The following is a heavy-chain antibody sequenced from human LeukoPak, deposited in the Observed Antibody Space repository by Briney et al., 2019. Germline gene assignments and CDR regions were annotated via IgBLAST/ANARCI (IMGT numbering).Heavy chain of an antibody. J-gene: IGHJ4*02. CDR1: GFTFSSYW. V-gene: IGHV3-74*01. CDR2: INSDGSST. Sequence: PGGSLRLSCAASGFTFSSYWMHWVRQAPGKGLVWVSRINSDGSSTSYADSVKGRFTISRDNAKNTLYLQMNSLRAEDTAVYYCAREGAPGYDFWSGYYRPLDYWGQGTLVTVSS. D-gene: IGHD3-3*01. CDR3: AREGAPGYDFWSGYYRPLDY.